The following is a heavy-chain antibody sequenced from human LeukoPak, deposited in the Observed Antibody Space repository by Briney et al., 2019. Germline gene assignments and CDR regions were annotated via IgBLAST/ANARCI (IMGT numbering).Heavy chain of an antibody. Sequence: NPSETLSLTCAVYGGSFSGYYWSWIRQPPGMGLEWIGEINHSGSTNYNPSLKSRVTISVDTSKNQFSLKLSSVTAADTAVYYCARVRSSGWYLGLYYFDYWGQGTLVTVSS. CDR1: GGSFSGYY. V-gene: IGHV4-34*01. J-gene: IGHJ4*02. CDR3: ARVRSSGWYLGLYYFDY. CDR2: INHSGST. D-gene: IGHD6-19*01.